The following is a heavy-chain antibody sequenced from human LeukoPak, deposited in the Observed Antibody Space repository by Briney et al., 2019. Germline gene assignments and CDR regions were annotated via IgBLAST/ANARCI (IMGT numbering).Heavy chain of an antibody. CDR3: ARDRRGWNDPIDY. CDR2: ISSSSSYI. J-gene: IGHJ4*02. V-gene: IGHV3-21*01. D-gene: IGHD1-1*01. CDR1: GFTFSSYS. Sequence: PGGSLRLSCAASGFTFSSYSMNWVRQAPGKGLEWVSSISSSSSYIYYADSVKGRFTISRGNAKNSLYLQMNSLRAEDTAVYYCARDRRGWNDPIDYWGQGTLVTVSS.